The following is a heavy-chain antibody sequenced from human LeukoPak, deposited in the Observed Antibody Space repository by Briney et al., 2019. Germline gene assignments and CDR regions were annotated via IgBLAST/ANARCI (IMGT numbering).Heavy chain of an antibody. J-gene: IGHJ4*02. CDR1: EFTFNHYA. D-gene: IGHD3-22*01. CDR2: ISGGGGST. Sequence: GWSLRLSCAASEFTFNHYAMSWVRQAPGKGLEWVSSISGGGGSTYYADSVKGRFTISRDNSKNTLFLQMSSLTAGDTAVYYCAKSAYYDSSGFYREYYFEHWGQGTLVTVSS. CDR3: AKSAYYDSSGFYREYYFEH. V-gene: IGHV3-23*01.